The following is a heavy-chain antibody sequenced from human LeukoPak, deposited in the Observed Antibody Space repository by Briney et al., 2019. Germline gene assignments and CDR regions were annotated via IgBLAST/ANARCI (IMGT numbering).Heavy chain of an antibody. CDR3: ARGGIVGANGAFDI. V-gene: IGHV1-69*13. J-gene: IGHJ3*02. Sequence: SVKVSCKASGGTFSSYAISWVRQAPGQGLEWMGGIIPIFGTANYAQKFQGRVTITADESTSTAYMELSGLRSEDTAVYYCARGGIVGANGAFDIWGQGTMVTVSS. CDR1: GGTFSSYA. D-gene: IGHD1-26*01. CDR2: IIPIFGTA.